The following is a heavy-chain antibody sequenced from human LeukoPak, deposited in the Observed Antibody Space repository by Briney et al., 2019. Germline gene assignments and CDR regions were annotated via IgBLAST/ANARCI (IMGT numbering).Heavy chain of an antibody. CDR3: TRDDFAIAAAGTLLFDY. CDR1: GFTFGDYA. J-gene: IGHJ4*02. CDR2: IRSKAYGGTT. Sequence: GGSLTLSCTASGFTFGDYAMSWVRQAPGNGLEWVGFIRSKAYGGTTEYAASVKGRFTISRDDSKSIAYLQMNSLKTEDTAVYYCTRDDFAIAAAGTLLFDYWGQGTLVTVSS. V-gene: IGHV3-49*04. D-gene: IGHD6-13*01.